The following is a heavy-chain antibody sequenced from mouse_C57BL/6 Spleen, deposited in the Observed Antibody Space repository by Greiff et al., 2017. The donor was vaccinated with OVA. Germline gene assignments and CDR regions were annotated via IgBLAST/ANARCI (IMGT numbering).Heavy chain of an antibody. D-gene: IGHD2-3*01. CDR1: GYTFTSYW. J-gene: IGHJ2*01. CDR2: IDPSDSYT. Sequence: QVQLQQPGAELVKPGASVKLSCKASGYTFTSYWMQWVKQRPGQGLEWIGEIDPSDSYTNYNQKFKGKATLTVDTSSSTAYMQLSSLTSEDSAVYYCARTRDDGYYEYYLDYWGKGTTLTVSS. V-gene: IGHV1-50*01. CDR3: ARTRDDGYYEYYLDY.